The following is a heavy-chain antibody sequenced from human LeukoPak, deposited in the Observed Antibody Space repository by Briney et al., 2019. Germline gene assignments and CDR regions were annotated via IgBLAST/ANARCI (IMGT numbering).Heavy chain of an antibody. Sequence: GGSLRLSCAASGLTFSSDSMVWVHQAPGKGLVWVSYINADGTSTTYADSVKGRFTISRDNAKKTVYLQMNSLTSEDTAVYYCARNRDGLGLWGQGTLVTVSS. CDR3: ARNRDGLGL. CDR1: GLTFSSDS. V-gene: IGHV3-74*01. J-gene: IGHJ4*02. D-gene: IGHD3-16*01. CDR2: INADGTST.